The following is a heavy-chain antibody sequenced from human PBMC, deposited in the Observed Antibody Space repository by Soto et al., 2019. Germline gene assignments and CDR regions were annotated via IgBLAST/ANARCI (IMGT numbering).Heavy chain of an antibody. CDR2: ISGSGGST. V-gene: IGHV3-23*01. CDR1: GFTFSSYA. D-gene: IGHD2-15*01. J-gene: IGHJ6*02. CDR3: AKVSYYRILGPYGMDV. Sequence: PGGSLRLSCAASGFTFSSYAMSWVRQAPGKGLEWASAISGSGGSTYYADSVKGRFTISRDNSKNTLYLQMNSLRAEDTAVYYCAKVSYYRILGPYGMDVWGQGTTVTVSS.